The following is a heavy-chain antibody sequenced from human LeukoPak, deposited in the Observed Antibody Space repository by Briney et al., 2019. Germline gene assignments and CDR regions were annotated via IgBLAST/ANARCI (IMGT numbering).Heavy chain of an antibody. D-gene: IGHD3-10*01. CDR2: IYYSGST. V-gene: IGHV4-39*01. CDR3: ARAALGSGSYRY. Sequence: PSETLSLTCTVSGGSISSSSYYWGWIRQPPGKGLEWIGSIYYSGSTYYNPSLKSRVTISVDTSKNQFSLKLSSVTAADTAAYYCARAALGSGSYRYWGQGTLVTVSS. CDR1: GGSISSSSYY. J-gene: IGHJ4*02.